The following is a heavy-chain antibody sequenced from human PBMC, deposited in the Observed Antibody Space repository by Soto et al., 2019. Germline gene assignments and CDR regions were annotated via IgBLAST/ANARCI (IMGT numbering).Heavy chain of an antibody. CDR2: IYRTGST. Sequence: SETLSLICAVSGGSFTSNNWWTWVRQPPGQGLEWIGEIYRTGSTNYNPSLKSRVTISLDKSENQFSLKVTSLTAADTAVYYCASRDPGTSVDYWGQGTLVTVSS. D-gene: IGHD1-7*01. CDR3: ASRDPGTSVDY. J-gene: IGHJ4*02. CDR1: GGSFTSNNW. V-gene: IGHV4-4*02.